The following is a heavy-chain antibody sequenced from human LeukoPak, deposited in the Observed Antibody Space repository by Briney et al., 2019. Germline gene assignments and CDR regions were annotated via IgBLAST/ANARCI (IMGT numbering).Heavy chain of an antibody. D-gene: IGHD3-3*01. CDR2: IVVGSGNT. V-gene: IGHV1-58*01. Sequence: SVKVSCKASGFTFTSSALQWGRQGRGQRLEWIGWIVVGSGNTNYAQKFQERVTITRDMSTSTAYMELSSLRSEDTAVYYCAAEAPQYDSAFYLWGQGTLVTVSS. CDR1: GFTFTSSA. J-gene: IGHJ4*02. CDR3: AAEAPQYDSAFYL.